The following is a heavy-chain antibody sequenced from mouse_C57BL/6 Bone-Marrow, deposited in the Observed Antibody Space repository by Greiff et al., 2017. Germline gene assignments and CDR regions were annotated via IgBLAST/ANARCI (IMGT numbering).Heavy chain of an antibody. D-gene: IGHD3-1*01. Sequence: QVQLQQPGAELVKPGASVKVSCKASGYTFTSYWMHWVKQRPGQGLEWIGRIHPSDSDTNYNQKFKGKATVTVDKSSSTSYMQLSSLPSEDSAVYYCAPLGPPVFAYWGQGTLVTVSA. V-gene: IGHV1-74*01. CDR2: IHPSDSDT. CDR1: GYTFTSYW. CDR3: APLGPPVFAY. J-gene: IGHJ3*01.